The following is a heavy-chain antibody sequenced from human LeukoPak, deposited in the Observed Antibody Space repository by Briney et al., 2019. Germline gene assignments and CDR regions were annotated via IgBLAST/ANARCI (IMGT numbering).Heavy chain of an antibody. D-gene: IGHD3-22*01. CDR1: GYTFTSYY. Sequence: ASVKVSCKASGYTFTSYYMHWVRQAPGQGLEWMGIINPSGGSTSYAQKLQGRVTMTIDTSTSTVYMELGSLRSDDTAVYYCARDGHRRYYYESSGYRFDYWGQGTLVTVSS. J-gene: IGHJ4*02. CDR2: INPSGGST. V-gene: IGHV1-46*01. CDR3: ARDGHRRYYYESSGYRFDY.